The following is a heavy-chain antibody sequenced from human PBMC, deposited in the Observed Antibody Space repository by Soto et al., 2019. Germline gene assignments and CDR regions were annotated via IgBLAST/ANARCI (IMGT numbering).Heavy chain of an antibody. D-gene: IGHD3-9*01. J-gene: IGHJ4*02. CDR3: ARDASKFFGYDILTGSGCFDY. CDR2: IWYDGSNK. V-gene: IGHV3-33*01. CDR1: GFTFSSYG. Sequence: GGSLRLSCAASGFTFSSYGMHWVRQAPGKGLEWVAVIWYDGSNKYYADSVKGRFTISRDNSKNTLYLQMNSLRAEDTAVYYCARDASKFFGYDILTGSGCFDYWGQGTRVTVSS.